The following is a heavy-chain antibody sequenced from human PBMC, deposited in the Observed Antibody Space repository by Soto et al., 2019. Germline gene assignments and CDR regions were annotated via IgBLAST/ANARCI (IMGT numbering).Heavy chain of an antibody. CDR1: GYTFTSYA. J-gene: IGHJ4*02. V-gene: IGHV1-3*01. CDR3: ARGPNPYYFDY. Sequence: ASVKVSCKTSGYTFTSYAMHWVRQAPGQRLEWMGWINAGNGNTKYSQKFQGRVTITRDTSASTAYMELSSLRSEDTAVYYCARGPNPYYFDYWGQGTLVTVSS. CDR2: INAGNGNT.